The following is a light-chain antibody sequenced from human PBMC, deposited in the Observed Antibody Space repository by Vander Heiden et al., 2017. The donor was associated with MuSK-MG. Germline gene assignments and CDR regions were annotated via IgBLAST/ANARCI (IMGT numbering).Light chain of an antibody. V-gene: IGKV1-33*01. CDR1: EDISIY. CDR2: DAS. Sequence: DIKMTQSPSSLSASVGDRVTITCQASEDISIYLNWYQQKAGKAPKLLIYDASNLERGVPARFSGSGSGTDFTFTISNLQPEDFATYYCQQSDNLPFTFGQGTKVDI. J-gene: IGKJ3*01. CDR3: QQSDNLPFT.